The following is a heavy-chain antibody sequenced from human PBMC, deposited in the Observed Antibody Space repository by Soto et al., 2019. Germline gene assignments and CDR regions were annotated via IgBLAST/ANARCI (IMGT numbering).Heavy chain of an antibody. CDR2: IKWDASEK. J-gene: IGHJ4*01. D-gene: IGHD3-10*01. CDR3: ARDSGDGSGASVNHCLDY. CDR1: GFSFGIYW. V-gene: IGHV3-7*01. Sequence: GGSLRLSCAASGFSFGIYWMSWVRQAPGKGLEWLATIKWDASEKKYVDSVKGRFTMSRDNVKNSLFLQMDSLRAEDTAVYYCARDSGDGSGASVNHCLDYWGHGTLVTVSS.